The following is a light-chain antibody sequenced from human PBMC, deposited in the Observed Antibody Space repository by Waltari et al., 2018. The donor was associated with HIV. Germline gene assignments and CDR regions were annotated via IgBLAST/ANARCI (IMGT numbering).Light chain of an antibody. CDR3: CSYAVSSTSVI. J-gene: IGLJ2*01. CDR1: GSDVGSYNL. CDR2: EGS. Sequence: QSALTQPASVSGSPGQSITISCTGTGSDVGSYNLVSWYHQYPGKAPKLIIYEGSKRPAWSYNRFSGSQSGNTASLTISGLQAEDEADYYCCSYAVSSTSVIFGGGTKLTVL. V-gene: IGLV2-23*01.